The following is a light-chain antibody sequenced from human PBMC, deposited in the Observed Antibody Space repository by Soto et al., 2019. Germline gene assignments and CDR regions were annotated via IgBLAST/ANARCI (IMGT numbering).Light chain of an antibody. J-gene: IGKJ2*01. CDR3: QPRSNWPGT. V-gene: IGKV3-11*01. CDR1: QSVNTY. CDR2: DAS. Sequence: ETVLTQSPAILSLSPGERATLSCRTSQSVNTYLAWYQQKPGQAPRLGIFDASNRATGIPDRFSGSGTGTGFPLTNNSVEPGDFPLYFCQPRSNWPGTFGQETKLEI.